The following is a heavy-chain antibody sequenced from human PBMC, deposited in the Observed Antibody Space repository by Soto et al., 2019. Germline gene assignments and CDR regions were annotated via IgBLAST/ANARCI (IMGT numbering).Heavy chain of an antibody. CDR3: ARQADYNILTGYFYYCDY. D-gene: IGHD3-9*01. V-gene: IGHV5-51*01. J-gene: IGHJ4*02. CDR2: IFPGDSDA. CDR1: GYSFTDYW. Sequence: GASLKISCKPSGYSFTDYWIGWVRQMHGKSLEWMGIIFPGDSDARYSPSFQGQVTISVDTSINTAFLRRNSLTASDTAMYYCARQADYNILTGYFYYCDYWGQGSLVSVSS.